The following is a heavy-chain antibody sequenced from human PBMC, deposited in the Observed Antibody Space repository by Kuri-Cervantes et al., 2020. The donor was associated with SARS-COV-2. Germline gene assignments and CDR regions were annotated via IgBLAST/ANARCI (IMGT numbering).Heavy chain of an antibody. V-gene: IGHV1-2*04. Sequence: ASVKVSCKASGYTFSSYYIRWVRQAPGQGLEWMGGINPNSGGTNYAQKFQGWVTMTRDRSISTVYMELSRLRSDDTAVYYCARSTPFRRLVVSSKGGDFDIWGQGTMVTVSS. J-gene: IGHJ3*02. D-gene: IGHD3-22*01. CDR2: INPNSGGT. CDR3: ARSTPFRRLVVSSKGGDFDI. CDR1: GYTFSSYY.